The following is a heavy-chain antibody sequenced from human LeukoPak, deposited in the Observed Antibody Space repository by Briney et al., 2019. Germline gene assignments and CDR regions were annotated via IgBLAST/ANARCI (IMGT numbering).Heavy chain of an antibody. J-gene: IGHJ4*02. CDR2: IYYSGST. Sequence: NPSETLSLTCTVSGGSISSSSYYWGWIRQPPGKGLEWIGSIYYSGSTYYNPSLKSRVTISVDTSKNQFSLKLSSVTAADTAVYYCARLRVHSSHYDYWGQGTLVTVSS. CDR1: GGSISSSSYY. D-gene: IGHD6-19*01. CDR3: ARLRVHSSHYDY. V-gene: IGHV4-39*01.